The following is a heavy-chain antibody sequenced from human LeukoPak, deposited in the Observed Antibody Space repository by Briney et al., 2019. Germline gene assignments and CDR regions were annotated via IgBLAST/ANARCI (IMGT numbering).Heavy chain of an antibody. CDR2: IYSGGST. J-gene: IGHJ5*02. CDR1: GFTVSSNY. D-gene: IGHD5-12*01. Sequence: GGSLRLSCAASGFTVSSNYMSWVRQAPGKGLEWVSVIYSGGSTYYADSVKGRFTISRDNSKNMMYLQMNSLRAEDTAVYYCARVGTHVDIVARGDWFDPWGQGTLVTVSS. CDR3: ARVGTHVDIVARGDWFDP. V-gene: IGHV3-66*01.